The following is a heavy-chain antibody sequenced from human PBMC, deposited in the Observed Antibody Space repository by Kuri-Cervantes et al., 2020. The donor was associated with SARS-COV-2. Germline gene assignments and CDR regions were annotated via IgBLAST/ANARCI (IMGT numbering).Heavy chain of an antibody. CDR1: GFTFNNYA. V-gene: IGHV3-73*01. Sequence: GESLKISCAASGFTFNNYAMSWVRRAPGKGLEWVGRVRGKANNYATAYAASVKGRFTISRDDSKNMAYLQMNSLKTEDTAVYYCTTLIDYWGQGALVTVSS. CDR2: VRGKANNYAT. CDR3: TTLIDY. J-gene: IGHJ4*02.